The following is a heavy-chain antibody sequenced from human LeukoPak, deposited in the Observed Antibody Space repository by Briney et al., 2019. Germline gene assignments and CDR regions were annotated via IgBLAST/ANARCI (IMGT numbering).Heavy chain of an antibody. J-gene: IGHJ4*02. D-gene: IGHD1-26*01. CDR1: SGSISTSNYN. CDR2: ISYSGST. CDR3: TRTYTGSHTRALDY. V-gene: IGHV4-39*01. Sequence: SETLSLTCTVSSGSISTSNYNWGWIRQPPGKGLEWIGSISYSGSTYYNPSLKSRVTISVDTSKSQFSLKLSSVTAADTAVYYCTRTYTGSHTRALDYWGQGTLVSVSS.